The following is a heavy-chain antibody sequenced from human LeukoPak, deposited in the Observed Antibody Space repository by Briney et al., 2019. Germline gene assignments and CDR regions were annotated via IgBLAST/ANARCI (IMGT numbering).Heavy chain of an antibody. CDR3: ARDFIVGAIYYYYYMDV. V-gene: IGHV3-21*01. CDR2: ISSSSSYI. CDR1: GFTFSSYS. J-gene: IGHJ6*03. D-gene: IGHD1-26*01. Sequence: SGGSLRLSCAASGFTFSSYSMNWVRQAPGKGLEWVSSISSSSSYIYYADSVKGRFTISRDNAKNSLYLQMNSLRAEDTAVYYCARDFIVGAIYYYYYMDVWGKGTTVTVSS.